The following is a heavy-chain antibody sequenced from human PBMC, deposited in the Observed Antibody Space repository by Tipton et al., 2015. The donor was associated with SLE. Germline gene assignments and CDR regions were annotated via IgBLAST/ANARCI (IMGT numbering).Heavy chain of an antibody. D-gene: IGHD3-16*02. CDR3: AKAAVELSPLDY. Sequence: SLRLSCAASGLTFSNYDMHWVRQAPGKGLEWVAFIRYDGSDKYYPDSVKGRFTISRDNAKNKLYLQMNSLRAEDTAVYYCAKAAVELSPLDYWGQGTLVTVSS. J-gene: IGHJ4*02. V-gene: IGHV3-30*02. CDR2: IRYDGSDK. CDR1: GLTFSNYD.